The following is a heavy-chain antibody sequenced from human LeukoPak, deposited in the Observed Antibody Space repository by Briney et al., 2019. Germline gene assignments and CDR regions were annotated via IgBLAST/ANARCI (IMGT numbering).Heavy chain of an antibody. CDR1: GYTFTNYY. V-gene: IGHV1-46*01. D-gene: IGHD2-21*02. CDR3: AREAEADEGEPAIKGLDP. CDR2: INPGGANT. Sequence: ASVKVSCKASGYTFTNYYIHWVRQAPGQGLEWMGLINPGGANTNYAQNFQGRVTMTRDTSTSTVYMELSSLRSDDTAMYYCAREAEADEGEPAIKGLDPWGQGTLVTVSS. J-gene: IGHJ5*02.